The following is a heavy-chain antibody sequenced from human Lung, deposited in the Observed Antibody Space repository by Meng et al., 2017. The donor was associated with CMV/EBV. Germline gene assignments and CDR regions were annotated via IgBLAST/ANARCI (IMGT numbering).Heavy chain of an antibody. CDR3: ARDGQAGAKGFDH. Sequence: SXAASGFTFSTYAMHWVRQAPGKGLEWVAVISYDGTNKYYADSVKGRFSISRDNSKNTLYLQMNSLRPEDTSVFYCARDGQAGAKGFDHWGQGTLVTVSS. CDR1: GFTFSTYA. V-gene: IGHV3-30*04. CDR2: ISYDGTNK. J-gene: IGHJ4*02. D-gene: IGHD6-25*01.